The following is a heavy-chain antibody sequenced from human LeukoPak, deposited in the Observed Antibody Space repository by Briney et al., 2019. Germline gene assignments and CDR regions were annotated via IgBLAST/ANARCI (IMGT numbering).Heavy chain of an antibody. D-gene: IGHD3-22*01. J-gene: IGHJ4*02. Sequence: PAETLSLTCTVSGGSINSYYWSWIRQPPGKGLEWIGYIYYSGSTKYNPSLKSRVTISVDTSKNQFSLKLSSVTAADTAMYYCARQGGPYYYDSSGYYYFDYWGQGTLATVSS. V-gene: IGHV4-59*08. CDR3: ARQGGPYYYDSSGYYYFDY. CDR1: GGSINSYY. CDR2: IYYSGST.